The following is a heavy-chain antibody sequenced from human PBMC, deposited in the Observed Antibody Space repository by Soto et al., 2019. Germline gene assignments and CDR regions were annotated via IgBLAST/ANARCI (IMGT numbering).Heavy chain of an antibody. CDR2: IIPIFDTT. CDR3: ARALGMVTAMGYYYYGMDV. D-gene: IGHD2-21*02. Sequence: VQLVQSGAEVKKPGSSVKVSCKASGGTVSSYAISWVRQAPGQGLEWMGGIIPIFDTTNYAQKFQGRVTITADESTSTAYMELSSLSSEDTAVYYCARALGMVTAMGYYYYGMDVWGQGTTVTVSS. CDR1: GGTVSSYA. V-gene: IGHV1-69*12. J-gene: IGHJ6*02.